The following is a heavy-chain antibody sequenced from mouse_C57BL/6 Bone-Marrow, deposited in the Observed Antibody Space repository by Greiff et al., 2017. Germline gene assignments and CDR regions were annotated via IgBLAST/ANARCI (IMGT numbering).Heavy chain of an antibody. CDR1: GYTFTSHW. Sequence: VQLQQSGPELVRPGASVKLSCKAPGYTFTSHWMHWVRQRPGQGLGWIVELFPGSGTTYYNEKFKGQATLTVDKASSTAYMQLSSLISEDSAVYFCAREYRGGLDDWGKGTTLTVSS. D-gene: IGHD1-3*01. CDR2: LFPGSGTT. V-gene: IGHV1-56*01. J-gene: IGHJ2*01. CDR3: AREYRGGLDD.